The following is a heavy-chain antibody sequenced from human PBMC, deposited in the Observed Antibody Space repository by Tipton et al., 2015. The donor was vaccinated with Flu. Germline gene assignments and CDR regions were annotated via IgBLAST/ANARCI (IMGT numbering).Heavy chain of an antibody. J-gene: IGHJ5*02. CDR2: ISGSSSNI. V-gene: IGHV3-21*01. CDR3: TKDVGATVSYNWFDP. CDR1: GFIFNNHR. Sequence: SLRLSCAASGFIFNNHRMHWVRQAPGKGLEWVSSISGSSSNIYYADSVKGRFTISRDNAKNSLYLQMNSLRAEDTAVYYCTKDVGATVSYNWFDPWGRGTLVTVSS. D-gene: IGHD1-26*01.